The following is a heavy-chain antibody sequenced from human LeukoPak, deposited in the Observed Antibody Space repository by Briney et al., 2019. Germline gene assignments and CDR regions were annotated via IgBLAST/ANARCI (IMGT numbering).Heavy chain of an antibody. CDR1: GYIFTDYF. V-gene: IGHV1-2*04. Sequence: ASVKVSCKASGYIFTDYFIHWARQAPGQGPEWMGWINPSSGDTKYAQKFQGWVTMTRDTSISTAYMELSRLRSDDTAVYYCARGAMVRGDIDAFDIWGQGTMVTVSS. D-gene: IGHD3-10*01. J-gene: IGHJ3*02. CDR3: ARGAMVRGDIDAFDI. CDR2: INPSSGDT.